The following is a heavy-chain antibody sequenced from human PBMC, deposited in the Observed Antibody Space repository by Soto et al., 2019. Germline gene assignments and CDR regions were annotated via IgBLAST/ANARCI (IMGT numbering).Heavy chain of an antibody. D-gene: IGHD3-22*01. CDR1: GGSISSGGYY. J-gene: IGHJ5*02. V-gene: IGHV4-31*03. CDR3: ARDNSSDPPAWFDP. CDR2: IYYSGST. Sequence: QVQLQESGPGLVKPSQTLSLTCTVSGGSISSGGYYWSWIRQHPGKGLEWIGYIYYSGSTYYNPSHNSRVTISVDTSKNQFSLKLSSVTAADTAVYYCARDNSSDPPAWFDPWGQGTLVTVSS.